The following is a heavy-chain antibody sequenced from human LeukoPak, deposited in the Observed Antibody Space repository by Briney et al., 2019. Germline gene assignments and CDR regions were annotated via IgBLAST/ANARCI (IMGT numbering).Heavy chain of an antibody. J-gene: IGHJ5*02. D-gene: IGHD3-10*01. V-gene: IGHV4-59*08. CDR1: GGSISGYY. CDR3: ARHYGP. CDR2: IYYSGST. Sequence: PSETLSLTCTVSGGSISGYYWSWIRQPPGKGLEWIGYIYYSGSTNYNPSLKSRVTISVDTSKNQFSLKLNSVTAVDTAVYYCARHYGPWGQGTLVTVSS.